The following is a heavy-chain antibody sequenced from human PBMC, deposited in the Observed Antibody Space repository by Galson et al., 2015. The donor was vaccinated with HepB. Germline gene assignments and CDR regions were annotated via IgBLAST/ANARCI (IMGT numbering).Heavy chain of an antibody. Sequence: SVKVSCKASGGAFGSFPITWVRQAPGQGLEWMGGVFPVHKTINYALKFQGRATIIADESNSTAYMELRSLTSEDTAVYYCARGGLLWFGSFEGYGVDVWGQGTTVIVSS. CDR3: ARGGLLWFGSFEGYGVDV. CDR2: VFPVHKTI. J-gene: IGHJ6*02. V-gene: IGHV1-69*13. CDR1: GGAFGSFP. D-gene: IGHD3-10*01.